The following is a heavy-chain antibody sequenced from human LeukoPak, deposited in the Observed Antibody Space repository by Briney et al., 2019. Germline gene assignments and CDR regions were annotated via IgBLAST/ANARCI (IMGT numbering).Heavy chain of an antibody. CDR1: GFTFSSYA. CDR3: AKAEKGSGSYYNVLSFFRPHFDY. D-gene: IGHD3-10*01. V-gene: IGHV3-23*01. Sequence: GGSLRLSCAASGFTFSSYAMSWVRQAPGKGLEWVSAISGSGGSTYYADSVKGRFTISRDNSKNTLYLQMNSLRAEDTAVYYCAKAEKGSGSYYNVLSFFRPHFDYWGQGTLVTVSS. CDR2: ISGSGGST. J-gene: IGHJ4*02.